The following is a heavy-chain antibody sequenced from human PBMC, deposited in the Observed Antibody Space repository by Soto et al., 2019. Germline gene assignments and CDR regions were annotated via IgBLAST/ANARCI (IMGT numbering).Heavy chain of an antibody. CDR3: AKSAEGLLRYFDWLLSAIDY. CDR2: ISGSGGST. Sequence: GGSLRLSCAASGFTFSSYAMSWVRQAPGKGLEWVSAISGSGGSTYYADSVKGRFTISRDNSKNTLYLQMNSLRAEDTAVYYCAKSAEGLLRYFDWLLSAIDYWGQGTLVTVSS. D-gene: IGHD3-9*01. CDR1: GFTFSSYA. J-gene: IGHJ4*02. V-gene: IGHV3-23*01.